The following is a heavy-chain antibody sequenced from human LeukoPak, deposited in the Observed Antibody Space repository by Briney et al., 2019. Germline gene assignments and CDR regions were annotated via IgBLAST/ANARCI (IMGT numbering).Heavy chain of an antibody. CDR2: ISSSSSTI. J-gene: IGHJ4*02. V-gene: IGHV3-48*01. CDR3: AREHVGYSSYAFDY. D-gene: IGHD6-13*01. CDR1: GFTFSSYS. Sequence: TGGSLRLSCAASGFTFSSYSMNWVRQAPGKGLEWVSYISSSSSTIYYADSVKGRFTISRDNAKNSLYLQMNSLRAEDTAVYYCAREHVGYSSYAFDYWGQGTLVTVSS.